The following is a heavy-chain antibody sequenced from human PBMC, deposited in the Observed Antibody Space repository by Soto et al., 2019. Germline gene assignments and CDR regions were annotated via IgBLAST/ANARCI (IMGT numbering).Heavy chain of an antibody. V-gene: IGHV4-59*08. D-gene: IGHD3-3*02. CDR3: AILQPPWARPISWFDR. J-gene: IGHJ5*02. CDR1: GGSIDSYY. Sequence: PSETLSLTCTVSGGSIDSYYWSWIRQPPGKGLEWIGYIYYSGTKNYHPSLKSRVTMSVDTSKNQFSLKLSSVTAADTAVYYCAILQPPWARPISWFDRWSQGTLVSVSS. CDR2: IYYSGTK.